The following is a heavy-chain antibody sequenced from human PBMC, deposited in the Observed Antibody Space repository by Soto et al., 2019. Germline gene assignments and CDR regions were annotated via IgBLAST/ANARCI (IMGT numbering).Heavy chain of an antibody. V-gene: IGHV1-3*05. CDR3: ARDTRYSYGNT. CDR1: GYTFTSYA. J-gene: IGHJ5*02. Sequence: QVQLVQSGAEEKKPGASVKVSCKASGYTFTSYAMNWVRQAPGQRFEWMGWINACNSNTKYSQKLLVRVIITRDTSAITAYMERIIMRSEDTAVYYCARDTRYSYGNTWGQGTLVTVSS. D-gene: IGHD5-18*01. CDR2: INACNSNT.